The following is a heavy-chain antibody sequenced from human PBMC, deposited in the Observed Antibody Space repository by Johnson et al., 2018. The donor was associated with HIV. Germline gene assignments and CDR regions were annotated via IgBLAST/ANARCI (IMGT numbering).Heavy chain of an antibody. J-gene: IGHJ3*02. Sequence: VQVVESGGGLVQPGRSLRLSCAASGFTFDDYAMHWVRQAPGKGLEWVSGISWNSGSIGYADSVKGRFTISRDNAKNSLYLQMNSLRAEDTALYYCARGLVLPYAPFDIWGQGTMVTVSS. CDR2: ISWNSGSI. V-gene: IGHV3-9*01. CDR3: ARGLVLPYAPFDI. CDR1: GFTFDDYA. D-gene: IGHD2-2*01.